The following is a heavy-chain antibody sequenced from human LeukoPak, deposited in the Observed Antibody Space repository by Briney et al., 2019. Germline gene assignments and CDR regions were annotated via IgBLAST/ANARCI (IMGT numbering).Heavy chain of an antibody. J-gene: IGHJ3*02. D-gene: IGHD6-13*01. CDR2: INWNGGST. CDR3: ARVVPSRWYVGNGAFDI. Sequence: GGALRLSCAASGFTFDDYGRSWVGQAPGKGLEGVSGINWNGGSTGYADSVKGRFTISRDNAKNSLYLQMNSLRAEDTALYYCARVVPSRWYVGNGAFDIWGQGTMVTVSS. CDR1: GFTFDDYG. V-gene: IGHV3-20*04.